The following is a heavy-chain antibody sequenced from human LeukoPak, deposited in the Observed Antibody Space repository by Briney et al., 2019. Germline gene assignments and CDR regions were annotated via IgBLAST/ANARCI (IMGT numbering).Heavy chain of an antibody. D-gene: IGHD3-16*01. CDR3: ARLGYYDDGYSGYFQH. V-gene: IGHV3-7*01. CDR2: IKEDGSEE. Sequence: PGGSLRLSCAISGFTFSSYWMTWVRQAPGKGLEWVANIKEDGSEEYYVDSVKGRFTISRDNARNSLYLQMNSLRAEDTAIYYCARLGYYDDGYSGYFQHWGQGTLVTVSS. J-gene: IGHJ1*01. CDR1: GFTFSSYW.